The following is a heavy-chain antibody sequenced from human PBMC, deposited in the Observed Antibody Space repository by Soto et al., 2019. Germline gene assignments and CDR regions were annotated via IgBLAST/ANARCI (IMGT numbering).Heavy chain of an antibody. Sequence: VGSLRLSCAASGFTFSSYAMSWVRQAPGKGLEWVSAISGSGGSTYYADSVKGRFTISRDNSKNTLYLQMNSLRAEDTAAYYCAKDLTPVTNGWFDPWGQGTLVTVSS. CDR1: GFTFSSYA. V-gene: IGHV3-23*01. CDR2: ISGSGGST. J-gene: IGHJ5*02. CDR3: AKDLTPVTNGWFDP. D-gene: IGHD4-4*01.